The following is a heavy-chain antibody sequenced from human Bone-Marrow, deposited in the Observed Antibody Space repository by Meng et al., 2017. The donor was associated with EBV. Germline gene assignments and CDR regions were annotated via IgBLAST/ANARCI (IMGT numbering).Heavy chain of an antibody. Sequence: QGQVVQLGAEVKKPGSSVKVSCKTSGGTFSSDAISWVRQAPGQGLEWMGGLIPMLGAPNYAQKFQDRVTIIADKSTSIHYMELSSLRSDDTAVYYCASESGRGYTPDYWGRGTLVTVSS. V-gene: IGHV1-69*06. D-gene: IGHD3-10*01. CDR3: ASESGRGYTPDY. CDR1: GGTFSSDA. CDR2: LIPMLGAP. J-gene: IGHJ4*02.